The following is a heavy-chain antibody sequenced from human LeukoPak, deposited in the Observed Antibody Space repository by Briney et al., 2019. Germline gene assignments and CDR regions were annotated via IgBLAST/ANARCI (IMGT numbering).Heavy chain of an antibody. CDR2: IDSSGITI. Sequence: GGSLRLSCAGSGFPFSSYEMNWLRQAPGKGLEWVSHIDSSGITIYYGDSVKGRFTISRDNAKNSIYLQMDSLRVEDTAIYYCARDSVGDLLDYWGQGIPVTVSS. D-gene: IGHD4-17*01. J-gene: IGHJ4*02. V-gene: IGHV3-48*03. CDR1: GFPFSSYE. CDR3: ARDSVGDLLDY.